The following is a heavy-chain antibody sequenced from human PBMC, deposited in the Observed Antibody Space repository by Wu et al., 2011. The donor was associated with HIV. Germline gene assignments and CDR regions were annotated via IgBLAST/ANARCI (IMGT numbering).Heavy chain of an antibody. D-gene: IGHD7-27*01. CDR2: INPSGGST. V-gene: IGHV1-46*01. CDR1: GYTFTSYY. Sequence: QVQLVQSGAEVKKPGASVKVSCKASGYTFTSYYMHWVRQAPGQGLEWMGIINPSGGSTSYAQKFQGRVTMTRDTSTSTVYMELSSLRSEDTAVYYCARPLSPRALGIPGPHFDYWGQGTLVTVSS. CDR3: ARPLSPRALGIPGPHFDY. J-gene: IGHJ4*02.